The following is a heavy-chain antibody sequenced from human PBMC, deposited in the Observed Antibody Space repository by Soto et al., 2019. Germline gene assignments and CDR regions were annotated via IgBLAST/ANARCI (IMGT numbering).Heavy chain of an antibody. V-gene: IGHV4-59*01. J-gene: IGHJ5*02. CDR1: GGSISSYY. Sequence: PSETLSLTCTVSGGSISSYYWSWIRQPPGKGLEWIGYIYYSGSTNYNPSLKSRVTISVDTSKNQFSLKLSSVTAADTAVYYCARDYVESGPSFDWLRRFDPWGQGTLVSVS. CDR2: IYYSGST. D-gene: IGHD3-9*01. CDR3: ARDYVESGPSFDWLRRFDP.